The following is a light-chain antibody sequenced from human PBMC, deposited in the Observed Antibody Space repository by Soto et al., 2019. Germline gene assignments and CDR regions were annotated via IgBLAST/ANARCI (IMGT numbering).Light chain of an antibody. J-gene: IGKJ3*01. CDR2: KAS. CDR1: QSIGSW. CDR3: QQYDRDPFT. V-gene: IGKV1-5*03. Sequence: DIQMTQSPSTLSASVGDRVTITCRASQSIGSWLAWYLQKPGKAPELLIYKASNLERGVPTRFSGSGSGTEFTLTINSLQPDDFAIYYCQQYDRDPFTFGRGTKVDFK.